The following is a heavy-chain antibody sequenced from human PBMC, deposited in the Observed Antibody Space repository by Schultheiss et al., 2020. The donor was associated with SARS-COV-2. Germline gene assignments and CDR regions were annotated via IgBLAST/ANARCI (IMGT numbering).Heavy chain of an antibody. D-gene: IGHD4-17*01. CDR3: ATGDYDDGALDY. CDR1: GFTFSSYE. J-gene: IGHJ4*02. CDR2: ISSSGSTI. V-gene: IGHV3-48*03. Sequence: GGSLRLSCAASGFTFSSYEMNWVRQAPGKGLEWVSYISSSGSTIYYADSVKGRFTISRDNAKNSLYLQMNSLRVEDTAVYYCATGDYDDGALDYWGQGTLVTVSS.